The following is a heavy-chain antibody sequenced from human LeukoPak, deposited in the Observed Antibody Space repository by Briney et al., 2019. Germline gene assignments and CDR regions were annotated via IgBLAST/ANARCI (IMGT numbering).Heavy chain of an antibody. CDR2: ISSDGNAK. V-gene: IGHV3-30*18. CDR3: AKEGRSGACSEDYFDN. D-gene: IGHD2-21*02. Sequence: PGGSLRLSCAASGFTFTSYSIHWVRQTPGKGLEWMTVISSDGNAKFYADSVKGRFTISRDNSKNTVYLQMNSLRAEDSAVYYCAKEGRSGACSEDYFDNWGQGTLVTVAS. J-gene: IGHJ4*02. CDR1: GFTFTSYS.